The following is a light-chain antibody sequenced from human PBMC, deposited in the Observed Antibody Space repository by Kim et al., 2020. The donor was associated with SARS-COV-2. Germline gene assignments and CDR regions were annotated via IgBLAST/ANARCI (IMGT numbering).Light chain of an antibody. Sequence: SGSVGDRVTSTCRASQGISTSLIWYQQKPGKVPKLLIYGAATLQSGVPSRFSGSGSGTDFTLTINSLQPEDVATYYCQKYDSVPHSFGQGTKLEIK. J-gene: IGKJ2*03. CDR3: QKYDSVPHS. V-gene: IGKV1-27*01. CDR1: QGISTS. CDR2: GAA.